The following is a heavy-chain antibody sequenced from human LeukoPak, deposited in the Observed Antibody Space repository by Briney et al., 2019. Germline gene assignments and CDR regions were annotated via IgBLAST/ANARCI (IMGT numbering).Heavy chain of an antibody. J-gene: IGHJ4*02. CDR3: ARGTFDSSGYYLFDY. V-gene: IGHV4-4*07. CDR2: IYNSGNT. Sequence: PSKTLSLTCTVSGGSISTNYWSWIRQPAGKGLEWIGRIYNSGNTNYSPSLESRVTMSADTSKNQFSLKLSSVTAADTAVYYCARGTFDSSGYYLFDYWGQGTLVTVSS. CDR1: GGSISTNY. D-gene: IGHD3-22*01.